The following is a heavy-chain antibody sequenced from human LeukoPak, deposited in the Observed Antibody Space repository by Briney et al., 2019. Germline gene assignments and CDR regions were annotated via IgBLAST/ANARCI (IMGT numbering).Heavy chain of an antibody. CDR2: ISFDGVNT. D-gene: IGHD3-9*01. CDR1: GFTFSTYA. CDR3: ARERYFDSSPLYYFDY. Sequence: GGSLRLSCAASGFTFSTYAIHWVRQAPGKGLEWVAVISFDGVNTFYADSVKGRFTISRDNSNNTVYLQMNNLRPEDTAVYYCARERYFDSSPLYYFDYWGQGTLVTVSS. V-gene: IGHV3-30*04. J-gene: IGHJ4*02.